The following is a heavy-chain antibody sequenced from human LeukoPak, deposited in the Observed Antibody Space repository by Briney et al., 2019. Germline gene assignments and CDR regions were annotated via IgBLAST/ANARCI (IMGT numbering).Heavy chain of an antibody. CDR3: AKVAAAGTGFDP. CDR2: ISVSGDST. D-gene: IGHD6-13*01. J-gene: IGHJ5*02. V-gene: IGHV3-23*01. Sequence: GGSLRLSCAASGFTFRYNAMSWVRQAPGKGLEWVSAISVSGDSTYYADSVKGRFTISRDNSKSTLHLQMNSLRAEDTAMYYCAKVAAAGTGFDPWGQGSLVTVSS. CDR1: GFTFRYNA.